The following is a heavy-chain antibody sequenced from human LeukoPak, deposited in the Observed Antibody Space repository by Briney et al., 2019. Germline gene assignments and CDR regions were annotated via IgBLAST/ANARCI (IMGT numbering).Heavy chain of an antibody. D-gene: IGHD2-15*01. Sequence: PGGSLRLSCAASGFTFSSYAMHWVRQAPGKGLEWVAVMSYDGSNKYYADSVKGRFTISRDNSKNTLYLQMNSLRAEDTAVYYCAKAGAVVVVAAKYFDYWGQGTLVTVSS. J-gene: IGHJ4*02. CDR3: AKAGAVVVVAAKYFDY. V-gene: IGHV3-30*04. CDR2: MSYDGSNK. CDR1: GFTFSSYA.